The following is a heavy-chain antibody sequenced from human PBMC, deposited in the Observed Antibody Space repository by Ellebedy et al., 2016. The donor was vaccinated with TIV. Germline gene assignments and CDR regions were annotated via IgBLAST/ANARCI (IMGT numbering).Heavy chain of an antibody. D-gene: IGHD4-17*01. V-gene: IGHV3-53*01. Sequence: GGSLRLSXAVSGFTVSSNYMSWVRQAPGRGLEWVSVIYAGGTTDYVASVEGRFSISRDTSKNTLFLQMNSLRADDTAIYYCAVGRPNYGDFPSWGQGTLVTVSS. J-gene: IGHJ5*02. CDR3: AVGRPNYGDFPS. CDR1: GFTVSSNY. CDR2: IYAGGTT.